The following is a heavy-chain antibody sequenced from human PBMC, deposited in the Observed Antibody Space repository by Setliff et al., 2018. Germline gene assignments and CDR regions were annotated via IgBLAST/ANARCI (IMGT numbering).Heavy chain of an antibody. V-gene: IGHV4-39*01. D-gene: IGHD3-16*01. J-gene: IGHJ3*02. CDR3: ARHGGPAGDAFDI. CDR2: MYYGGST. Sequence: SETLSLTCSVSDGSISSDDYYWAWIRQPPGKGLEWIGSMYYGGSTSYHSPFRSRVTISVDTSKRQFSLRLPSVTAADTAVYFCARHGGPAGDAFDIWGKGTMVTVSS. CDR1: DGSISSDDYY.